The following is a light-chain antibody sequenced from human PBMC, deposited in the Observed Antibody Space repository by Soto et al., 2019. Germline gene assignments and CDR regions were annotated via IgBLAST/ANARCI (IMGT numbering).Light chain of an antibody. CDR1: STDVGRFNL. V-gene: IGLV2-23*02. CDR2: EVT. CDR3: CSYAGSSVMV. J-gene: IGLJ2*01. Sequence: QSVLTQPASVSGSSGQSITIYCAGTSTDVGRFNLVSWYRQYPGKAPRVLICEVTKRPSGVSDRFSGSKSGNTAYLTISGLPAEDEDDYYCCSYAGSSVMVFGGGTKLTVL.